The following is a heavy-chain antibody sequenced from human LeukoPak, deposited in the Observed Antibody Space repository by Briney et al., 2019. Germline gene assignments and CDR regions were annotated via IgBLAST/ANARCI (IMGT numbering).Heavy chain of an antibody. V-gene: IGHV3-30*04. CDR1: GFTFSSYE. CDR2: ISYDGSNK. D-gene: IGHD3-22*01. Sequence: GGSLRLSCAASGFTFSSYEMNWVRQAPGKGLEWVAVISYDGSNKYYADSVKGRFTISRDNSKNTLYLQMNSLRAEDTAVYYCARELYYYDSSGYTRINWFDPWGQGTLVTVSS. CDR3: ARELYYYDSSGYTRINWFDP. J-gene: IGHJ5*02.